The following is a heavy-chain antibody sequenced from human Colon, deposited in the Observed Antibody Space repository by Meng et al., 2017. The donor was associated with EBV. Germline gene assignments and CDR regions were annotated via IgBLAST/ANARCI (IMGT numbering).Heavy chain of an antibody. CDR1: GGSISWVFW. CDR2: IYHSGST. CDR3: ARGGYYSIDY. Sequence: LQLEESGPGRGKPSHTLPLPRPVSGGSISWVFWWTGVRQSPGKGLEWIGEIYHSGSTNYNPSLKSRVTISVDKSKNQFSLKLTSVTAADTAVYYCARGGYYSIDYWGQRTLVTVSS. J-gene: IGHJ4*02. V-gene: IGHV4-4*02. D-gene: IGHD3-22*01.